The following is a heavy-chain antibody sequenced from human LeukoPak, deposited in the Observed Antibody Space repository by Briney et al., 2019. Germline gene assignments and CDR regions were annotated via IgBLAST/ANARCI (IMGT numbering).Heavy chain of an antibody. J-gene: IGHJ4*02. CDR3: ARSGYCGAGTCYSDYFDY. CDR2: VRNKANGYRT. D-gene: IGHD2-15*01. Sequence: PGGSLRLSCAASGFTLSHHYMDCVRQAPGKGLEWVGRVRNKANGYRTDYAASVKGRFTVSGDASKNSLYLQMNSLKTEDTAVYYCARSGYCGAGTCYSDYFDYWGQGTLVTVSS. V-gene: IGHV3-72*01. CDR1: GFTLSHHY.